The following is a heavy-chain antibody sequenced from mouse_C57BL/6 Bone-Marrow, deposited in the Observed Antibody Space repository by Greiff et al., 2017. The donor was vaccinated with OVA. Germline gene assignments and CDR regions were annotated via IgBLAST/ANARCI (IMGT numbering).Heavy chain of an antibody. J-gene: IGHJ4*01. CDR1: GYTFTDYN. D-gene: IGHD1-1*01. Sequence: EVQLQQSGPELVKPGASVKMSCKASGYTFTDYNMHWVKQSHGKSLEWIGYINPNNGGTSYNQKFKGKATLTVNKSSSTAYMELRSVTTEATAVYYCARSYYGRLYDMDYWGQGTSVTGCS. V-gene: IGHV1-22*01. CDR2: INPNNGGT. CDR3: ARSYYGRLYDMDY.